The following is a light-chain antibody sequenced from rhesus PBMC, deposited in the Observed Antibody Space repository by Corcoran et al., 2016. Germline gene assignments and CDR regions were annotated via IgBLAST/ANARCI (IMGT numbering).Light chain of an antibody. CDR3: QQYNNWNS. Sequence: EIVMTQSPATLSLSPGERATLSCRASQSVSSYVAWYQQKPEQAPRPLSSGASSRATGIPDRFSGSGSVTDFNLIISSLEPGDVGVYYSQQYNNWNSFGQGTKVEIK. CDR2: GAS. CDR1: QSVSSY. J-gene: IGKJ2*01. V-gene: IGKV3S9*01.